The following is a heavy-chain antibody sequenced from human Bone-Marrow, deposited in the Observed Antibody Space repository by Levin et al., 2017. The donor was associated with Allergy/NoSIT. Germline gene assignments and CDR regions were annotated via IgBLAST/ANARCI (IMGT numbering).Heavy chain of an antibody. CDR1: GGSINNNDYY. D-gene: IGHD2-15*01. V-gene: IGHV4-61*05. J-gene: IGHJ5*02. Sequence: SQTLSLTCTVSGGSINNNDYYWSWIRQAPGKGLEYIGFIHSSGSTHYRASLASRATTSVDTSKNQFSLRLRSVTAADTAVYYCARNPLGFCASGSCPSAWFDPWGRGILVTVSS. CDR3: ARNPLGFCASGSCPSAWFDP. CDR2: IHSSGST.